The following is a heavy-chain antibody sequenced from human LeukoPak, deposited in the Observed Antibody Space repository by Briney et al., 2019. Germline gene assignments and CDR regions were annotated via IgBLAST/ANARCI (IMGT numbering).Heavy chain of an antibody. D-gene: IGHD3-22*01. Sequence: PSETLSLTCTVSGDSINSSNYYWGWIRQPPGKGLEWIGNIYYSGSTYYKPSLKSRVTISVDTSKNQFSLKLSSVTAADTALYYCARQLRGYYTNYYFDYWGQGTLVTVSS. CDR2: IYYSGST. V-gene: IGHV4-39*01. J-gene: IGHJ4*02. CDR3: ARQLRGYYTNYYFDY. CDR1: GDSINSSNYY.